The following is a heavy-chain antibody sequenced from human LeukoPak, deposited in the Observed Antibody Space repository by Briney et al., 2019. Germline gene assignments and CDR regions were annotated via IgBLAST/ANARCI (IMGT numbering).Heavy chain of an antibody. CDR3: ARDRNYVIDAFDI. Sequence: SETLSLTCAVYGGSFSSYYWSWIRQPPGKGLEWIGEINHSGSTNYNPSLKSRVTISVDTSKNQFSLKLSSVTAADTAVYYCARDRNYVIDAFDIWGQGTMVTVSS. J-gene: IGHJ3*02. D-gene: IGHD4-4*01. CDR1: GGSFSSYY. CDR2: INHSGST. V-gene: IGHV4-34*01.